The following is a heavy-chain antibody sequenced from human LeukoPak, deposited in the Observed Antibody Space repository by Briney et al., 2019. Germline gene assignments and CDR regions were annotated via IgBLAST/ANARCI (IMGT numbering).Heavy chain of an antibody. V-gene: IGHV4-59*08. CDR3: ARHDCSSTSCYTANNWFDP. D-gene: IGHD2-2*02. J-gene: IGHJ5*02. CDR1: GGSISSYY. Sequence: SETLSLTCTVSGGSISSYYWSWIRQPPGKGLEWIGYIYYSGSTNYNPSLKSRVTISVDTSKNQFSLKLSSVTAADTAVYYCARHDCSSTSCYTANNWFDPWGQGTLVTVSS. CDR2: IYYSGST.